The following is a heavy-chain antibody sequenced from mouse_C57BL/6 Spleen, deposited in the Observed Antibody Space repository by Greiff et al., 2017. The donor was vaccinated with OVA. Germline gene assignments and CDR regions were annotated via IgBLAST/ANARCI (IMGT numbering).Heavy chain of an antibody. V-gene: IGHV14-3*01. Sequence: VQLQQSVAELVRPGASVKLSCTASGFNIKNTYMHWVKQRPEQGLEWIGRIYPANGNTNYTQKFQGKATITADTSSNTAYLQLSSLTSEDSASYYCASGSGPCADWGQGTLVTVSA. CDR3: ASGSGPCAD. D-gene: IGHD3-2*02. CDR1: GFNIKNTY. CDR2: IYPANGNT. J-gene: IGHJ3*01.